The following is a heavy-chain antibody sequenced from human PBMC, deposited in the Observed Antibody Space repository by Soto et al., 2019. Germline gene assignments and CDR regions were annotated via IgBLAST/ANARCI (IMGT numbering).Heavy chain of an antibody. CDR3: AKEGTRDEYYFDD. Sequence: GGSLRLSCAGSGFTFSNYAMNWVRQAPGKGLDWVSTLSGSGATTYYADSVKGRFTISRDNSRNTLYLQMNSLRAEDTAIYYCAKEGTRDEYYFDDWGQGTLVTVSS. V-gene: IGHV3-23*01. J-gene: IGHJ4*02. CDR1: GFTFSNYA. CDR2: LSGSGATT. D-gene: IGHD3-10*01.